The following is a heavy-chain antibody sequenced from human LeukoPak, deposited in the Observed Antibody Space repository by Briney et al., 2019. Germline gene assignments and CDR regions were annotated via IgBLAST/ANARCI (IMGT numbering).Heavy chain of an antibody. Sequence: GGSLRLSCAASGFTFSSYSMNWVRQAPGKGLEWASSISSSSSYIYYADSVNGRFTISRDNAKNSLYLQMNSLRAEDTAVYYCARLDCSSTSCYQYGMDVWGQGTTVTVSS. CDR3: ARLDCSSTSCYQYGMDV. CDR2: ISSSSSYI. J-gene: IGHJ6*02. CDR1: GFTFSSYS. D-gene: IGHD2-2*01. V-gene: IGHV3-21*01.